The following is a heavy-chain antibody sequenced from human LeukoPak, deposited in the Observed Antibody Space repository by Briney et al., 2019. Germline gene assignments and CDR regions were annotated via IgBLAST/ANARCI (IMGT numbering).Heavy chain of an antibody. D-gene: IGHD1-1*01. V-gene: IGHV2-70*01. CDR1: GFSLSTSGMC. Sequence: SGPALLKPTQTLTLTFTFSGFSLSTSGMCVSWIRQPPGKALEWLSLIDWDDDKYYSTSLQTRLTMSKDTSKNQVVLTMTNMDPVDTGTYYCARSSGTRAYGMDVWGQGTTVTVSS. CDR3: ARSSGTRAYGMDV. CDR2: IDWDDDK. J-gene: IGHJ6*02.